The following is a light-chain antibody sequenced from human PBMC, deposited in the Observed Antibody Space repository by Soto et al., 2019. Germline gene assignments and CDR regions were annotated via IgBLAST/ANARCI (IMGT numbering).Light chain of an antibody. CDR3: QQYNDWPRT. J-gene: IGKJ4*01. CDR1: QSVRSH. CDR2: GAS. V-gene: IGKV3-15*01. Sequence: EVVMTQSPATLSVSPGERATLSCRAGQSVRSHLAWYQQKPGQAPSLLIFGASTRATGVPARFSGSESGTEFTLTISSLQSEDVALYFCQQYNDWPRTFGGETKVEMK.